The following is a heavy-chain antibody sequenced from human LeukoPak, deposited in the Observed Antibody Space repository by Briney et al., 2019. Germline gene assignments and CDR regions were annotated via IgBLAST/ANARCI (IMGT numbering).Heavy chain of an antibody. J-gene: IGHJ4*02. CDR1: GLTFSSYA. CDR2: ISYDGSNK. D-gene: IGHD6-13*01. V-gene: IGHV3-30*04. Sequence: GGSLRLSCAASGLTFSSYAMHWVRQAPGKGLEWVAVISYDGSNKYYADSVKGRFTISRDNSKNTLYLQMNSLRAEDTAVYYCARGAHRIAAASKIDYWGQGTLVTVSS. CDR3: ARGAHRIAAASKIDY.